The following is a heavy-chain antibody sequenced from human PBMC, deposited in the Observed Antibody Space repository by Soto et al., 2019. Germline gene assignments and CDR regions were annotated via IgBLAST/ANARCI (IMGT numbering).Heavy chain of an antibody. D-gene: IGHD1-26*01. CDR2: ITAYNGNT. V-gene: IGHV1-18*01. J-gene: IGHJ4*02. Sequence: ASVKVSCKASGYTFTSYAMHWVRQAPGQRLEWMGWITAYNGNTNYAQKLQGRVTMTTDTSTSTAYMELRSLRSDDTAVYYCAANSGSYSRPRYWGQGTLVTVSS. CDR1: GYTFTSYA. CDR3: AANSGSYSRPRY.